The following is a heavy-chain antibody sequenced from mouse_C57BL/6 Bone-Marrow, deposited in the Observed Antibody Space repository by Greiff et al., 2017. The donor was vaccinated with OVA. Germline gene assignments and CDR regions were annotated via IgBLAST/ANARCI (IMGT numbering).Heavy chain of an antibody. J-gene: IGHJ2*01. D-gene: IGHD1-1*01. CDR2: ISSGGSYT. V-gene: IGHV5-6*01. CDR1: GFTFSSYG. CDR3: AKEIYYYGLYYFDY. Sequence: EVHLVESGGDLVKPGGSLKLSCAASGFTFSSYGMSWVRQTPDKRLEWVATISSGGSYTYYPDSVKGRFTISRDNAKNTPYLQMSSLKSEDTAMYYCAKEIYYYGLYYFDYWGQGTTLTVSS.